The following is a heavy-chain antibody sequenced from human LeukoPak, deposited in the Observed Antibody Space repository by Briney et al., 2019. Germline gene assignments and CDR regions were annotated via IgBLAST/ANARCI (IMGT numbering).Heavy chain of an antibody. CDR1: GGSISSYY. V-gene: IGHV4-4*07. J-gene: IGHJ4*02. D-gene: IGHD5-18*01. Sequence: SEALSLTCTVSGGSISSYYWSWIRQPAGKGLEWIGRIYTSGSTNYNPSLKSRVTISVDTSKNQFSLKLSSVTAADPAVYYCAREIGGYSYGYVPREVSYYFDYWGQGTLVTVSS. CDR2: IYTSGST. CDR3: AREIGGYSYGYVPREVSYYFDY.